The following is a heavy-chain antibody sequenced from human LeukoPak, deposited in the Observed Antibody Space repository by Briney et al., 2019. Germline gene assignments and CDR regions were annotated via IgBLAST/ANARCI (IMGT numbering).Heavy chain of an antibody. Sequence: PGGSLRLSCAASGFTFSNYWMHWVRKAPGMGLVWVSRINSDGINTSYADSVKGRFTISRDNAKNTLNLQMNSLRAEDTAVYYCARDLGQYYDTSDNWFDPWGQGTLVTVSS. V-gene: IGHV3-74*01. J-gene: IGHJ5*02. CDR1: GFTFSNYW. CDR2: INSDGINT. D-gene: IGHD3-22*01. CDR3: ARDLGQYYDTSDNWFDP.